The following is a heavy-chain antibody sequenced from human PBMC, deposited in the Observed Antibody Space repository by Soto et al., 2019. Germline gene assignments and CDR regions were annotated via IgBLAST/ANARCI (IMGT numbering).Heavy chain of an antibody. CDR2: ISSNINTR. CDR3: TRDRYYGPSGY. Sequence: EVQLVESGGGLVQPGGSLRLSCAASGFTFSSYSMNWVRQAPGKGLEWISYISSNINTRYYADSVKGRFTISRDNAKNSLYRQMNSLRDEDTAIYYCTRDRYYGPSGYWGQGTLVTVSS. J-gene: IGHJ4*02. D-gene: IGHD3-3*01. CDR1: GFTFSSYS. V-gene: IGHV3-48*02.